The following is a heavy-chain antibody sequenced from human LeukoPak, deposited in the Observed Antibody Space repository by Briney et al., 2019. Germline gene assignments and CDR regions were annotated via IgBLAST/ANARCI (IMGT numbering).Heavy chain of an antibody. J-gene: IGHJ6*02. D-gene: IGHD3-3*01. Sequence: GGSLRLSCAASGFTFSSYGMHWVRQAPGKGLEWVANIKQDGSEKYYVDSVKGRFTISRDNAKNSLYLQMNSLRAEDTAVYYCARVITIFGVPNYGMDVWGQGTTVTVSS. CDR2: IKQDGSEK. CDR3: ARVITIFGVPNYGMDV. CDR1: GFTFSSYG. V-gene: IGHV3-7*03.